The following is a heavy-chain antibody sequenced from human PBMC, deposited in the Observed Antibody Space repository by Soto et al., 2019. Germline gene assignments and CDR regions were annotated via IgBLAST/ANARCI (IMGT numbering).Heavy chain of an antibody. CDR3: ARGSNMITFGGVIGLAFDI. D-gene: IGHD3-16*02. V-gene: IGHV4-38-2*01. Sequence: SETLSLTCAVSGYSISSGYYWGWIRQPPGKGLEWIGSIYHSGSTYYNPSLKSRVTISVDTSKNQFSLKLSSVTAADTAVYYCARGSNMITFGGVIGLAFDIWGQGTMVTVSS. CDR1: GYSISSGYY. J-gene: IGHJ3*02. CDR2: IYHSGST.